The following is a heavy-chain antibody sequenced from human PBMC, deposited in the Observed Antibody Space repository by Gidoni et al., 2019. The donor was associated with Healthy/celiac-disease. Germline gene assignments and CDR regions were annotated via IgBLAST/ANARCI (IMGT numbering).Heavy chain of an antibody. CDR1: GGSISRSSYY. V-gene: IGHV4-39*01. J-gene: IGHJ3*02. D-gene: IGHD4-17*01. CDR2: IYYSGST. CDR3: ARRRIYGDYGRVGDAFDI. Sequence: QLQLPESGPGLVKPSETLSLTCTVSGGSISRSSYYWGWIRQPPGQGLEWIGSIYYSGSTYYNPSLKSRVTISVDTSKNQFSLKLSSVTAADTAVYYCARRRIYGDYGRVGDAFDIWGQGTMVTVSS.